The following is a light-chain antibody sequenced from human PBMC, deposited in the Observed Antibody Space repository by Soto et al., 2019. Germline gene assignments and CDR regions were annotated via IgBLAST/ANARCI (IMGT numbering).Light chain of an antibody. V-gene: IGKV1-5*03. CDR2: KAS. J-gene: IGKJ2*01. CDR1: QSISSW. CDR3: QQYNSYYT. Sequence: DIKMTQSPSTLSASVGDRVTITCRASQSISSWLAWYQQKPGKAPKLLIYKASSLESGVPSRFSGSGSGTEFTVTISSLQADDVAAYYWQQYNSYYTFGQGAKLDIK.